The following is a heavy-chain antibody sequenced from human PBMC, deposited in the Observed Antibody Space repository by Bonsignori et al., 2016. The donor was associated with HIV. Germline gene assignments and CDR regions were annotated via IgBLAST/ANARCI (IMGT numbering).Heavy chain of an antibody. V-gene: IGHV4-31*03. CDR2: IYYSGTT. J-gene: IGHJ6*02. CDR1: GGSINSGGYF. D-gene: IGHD2-15*01. CDR3: ARERGGGGRAVVDV. Sequence: QVQLQESGPGLVKSSQTLSLTCTVSGGSINSGGYFWXWVRQHPGXDLECIGSIYYSGTTNYNPSFKSRLTISVDTSKNQFSLRLTSVTAADTAVYYCARERGGGGRAVVDVVGPKGP.